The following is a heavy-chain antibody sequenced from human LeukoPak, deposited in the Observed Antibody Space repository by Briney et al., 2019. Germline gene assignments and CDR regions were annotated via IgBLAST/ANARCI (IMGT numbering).Heavy chain of an antibody. CDR1: GFTFDDHA. D-gene: IGHD1-26*01. CDR2: ISWNSGRI. V-gene: IGHV3-9*01. J-gene: IGHJ3*01. Sequence: PGGSLRLSCVPSGFTFDDHAMNWVRQAPGKGLEWVAGISWNSGRIGYADSVKGRFTISRDNTKNSLDLQMTGLRSEDTALYYCVKATGSQPRAGAFDFWGQGTSVTVSS. CDR3: VKATGSQPRAGAFDF.